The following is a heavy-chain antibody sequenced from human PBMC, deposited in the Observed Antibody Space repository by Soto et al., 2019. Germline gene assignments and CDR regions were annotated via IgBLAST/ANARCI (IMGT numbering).Heavy chain of an antibody. D-gene: IGHD4-4*01. V-gene: IGHV1-46*01. J-gene: IGHJ3*02. CDR3: ARGMTTVTSDAFDI. CDR1: GYTFTSYY. Sequence: QVQLVQSGAEVKKPGASVKVSCKASGYTFTSYYMHWVRQAPGQGLEWMGIINPTSGGTHYAQKFQGRVTMTRDTSTSTVYMELSSLRSEDTAVYYCARGMTTVTSDAFDIWGQGTMVTVSS. CDR2: INPTSGGT.